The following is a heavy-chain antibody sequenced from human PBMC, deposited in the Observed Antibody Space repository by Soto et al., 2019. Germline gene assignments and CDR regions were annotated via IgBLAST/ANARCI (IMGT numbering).Heavy chain of an antibody. D-gene: IGHD3-22*01. V-gene: IGHV4-34*01. CDR2: INHSGSA. CDR1: VGSFSGYY. Sequence: QVQLQQWGAGLLKPSETLSLTCAVYVGSFSGYYWTWIRQPPGKRLEWIGEINHSGSANYNPSLKSRVTISVDTSKNQFSLKLSSVTAADTAVYYCTKKVLSSDYTTPNFEYWGQRNIVTVSS. CDR3: TKKVLSSDYTTPNFEY. J-gene: IGHJ4*02.